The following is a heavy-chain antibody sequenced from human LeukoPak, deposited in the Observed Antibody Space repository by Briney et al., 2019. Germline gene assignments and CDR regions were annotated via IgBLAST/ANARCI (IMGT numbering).Heavy chain of an antibody. J-gene: IGHJ5*02. D-gene: IGHD3-10*01. V-gene: IGHV3-23*01. Sequence: PGGSLRLSCAASGFTFSSYAMSWVRQAPGKGLEWGSAISGSGGSTYYADSVKGRFTISRDNSKNTLYLQMNSLRAEDTAVYYCAKVIPYYYGSGRGPWGQGTLVTVSS. CDR1: GFTFSSYA. CDR3: AKVIPYYYGSGRGP. CDR2: ISGSGGST.